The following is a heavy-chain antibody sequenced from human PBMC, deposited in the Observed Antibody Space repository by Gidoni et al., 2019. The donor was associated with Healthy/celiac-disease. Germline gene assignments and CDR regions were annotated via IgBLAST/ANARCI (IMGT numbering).Heavy chain of an antibody. Sequence: QVQLVESGGGVVQPARSLSLSCAASGFTFSSYAMHWVRQAPGKGLEWVAVISYDGRNKYYADSVKGRFTISRDNSKNTLYLQMNSLRAEDTAVYYCAREGSDDAFDIWGQGTMVTVSS. CDR2: ISYDGRNK. CDR1: GFTFSSYA. J-gene: IGHJ3*02. V-gene: IGHV3-30*04. CDR3: AREGSDDAFDI.